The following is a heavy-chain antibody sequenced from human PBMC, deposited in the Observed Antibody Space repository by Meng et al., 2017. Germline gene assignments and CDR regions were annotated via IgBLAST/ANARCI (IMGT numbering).Heavy chain of an antibody. J-gene: IGHJ4*02. Sequence: QVQVVQSGAGVKKPGSSVKVSCKASGGTFSSYTISWVRQAPGQGLEWMGRIIPILGIANYAQKFQGRVTITADKSTSTAYMELSSLRSEDTAVYYCARVISYYFDYWGQGTLVTVSS. CDR2: IIPILGIA. CDR3: ARVISYYFDY. V-gene: IGHV1-69*02. CDR1: GGTFSSYT.